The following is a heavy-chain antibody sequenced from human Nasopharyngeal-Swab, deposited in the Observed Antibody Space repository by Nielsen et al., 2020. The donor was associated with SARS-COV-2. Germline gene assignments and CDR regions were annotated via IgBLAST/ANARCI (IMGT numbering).Heavy chain of an antibody. Sequence: GGSLRLSCAASGFTFSHYAMSWVRQAPGKGLEWVSVIYADGTSTYYADSVKGRFTISRDDSKNTLYLQMNGLRADDTAVYYCSKSGAAGVPRWGQGTLVTASS. V-gene: IGHV3-23*03. CDR2: IYADGTST. CDR3: SKSGAAGVPR. CDR1: GFTFSHYA. J-gene: IGHJ4*02. D-gene: IGHD6-13*01.